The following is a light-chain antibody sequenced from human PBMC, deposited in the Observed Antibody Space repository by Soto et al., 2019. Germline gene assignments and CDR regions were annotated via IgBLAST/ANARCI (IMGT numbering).Light chain of an antibody. CDR2: EVT. CDR1: SSDVGGYGY. J-gene: IGLJ1*01. V-gene: IGLV2-14*01. Sequence: ALTQPASVSGSPGQSITISCTGSSSDVGGYGYVSWYQQHPGKAPKLIIYEVTKRPSGVSRRFSGSKSVNTASLTISGLQADDEAAYYCTSYTNTSLLRTVFGTGTKVTVL. CDR3: TSYTNTSLLRTV.